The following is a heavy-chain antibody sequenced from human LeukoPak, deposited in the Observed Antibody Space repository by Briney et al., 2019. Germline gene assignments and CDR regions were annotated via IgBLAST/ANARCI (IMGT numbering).Heavy chain of an antibody. V-gene: IGHV3-30*04. CDR3: AELGITMIGGV. CDR2: ISYDGSNK. D-gene: IGHD3-10*02. J-gene: IGHJ6*04. Sequence: GRSLRLSCAASEFTFSTYAMHWVRQAPGKGLQWVAVISYDGSNKYYADSVKGRFTISRDNAKNSLYLQMNSLRAEDTAVYYCAELGITMIGGVWGKGTTVTISS. CDR1: EFTFSTYA.